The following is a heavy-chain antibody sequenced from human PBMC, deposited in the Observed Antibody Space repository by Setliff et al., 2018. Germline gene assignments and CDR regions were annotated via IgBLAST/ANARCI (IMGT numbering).Heavy chain of an antibody. Sequence: GSLRLSCVGSGFTFSGHWLDWVRQAPGKGLEWVANINQYGTEKYYVDSVKGRFTISRDNGRNTLYLQINSLRGEDTGVYFCAALDWGENFYNVDVWGKGTTVTVSS. D-gene: IGHD7-27*01. CDR3: AALDWGENFYNVDV. V-gene: IGHV3-7*01. CDR2: INQYGTEK. J-gene: IGHJ6*03. CDR1: GFTFSGHW.